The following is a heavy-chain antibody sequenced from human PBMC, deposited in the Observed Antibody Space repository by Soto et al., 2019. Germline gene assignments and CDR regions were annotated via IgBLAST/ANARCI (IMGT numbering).Heavy chain of an antibody. Sequence: EVQLVESGGGLVQPGRSLRLSCAASGFTFDDYAMHWVRQAPGKGLEWVSGISWNSGSIGYADSVKGRFTISRDNAKNSLYLQMNSLRAEDTALYYCAKGDYVYFDYWGLGTLVTVSS. J-gene: IGHJ4*02. CDR3: AKGDYVYFDY. CDR2: ISWNSGSI. D-gene: IGHD4-17*01. CDR1: GFTFDDYA. V-gene: IGHV3-9*01.